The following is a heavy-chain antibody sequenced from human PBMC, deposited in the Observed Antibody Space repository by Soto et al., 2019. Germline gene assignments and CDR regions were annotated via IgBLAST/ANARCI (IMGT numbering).Heavy chain of an antibody. V-gene: IGHV4-59*01. Sequence: SETLSLTCTVSGDSISTDYWSWIRQSPGKGLEWIGFIYYSGSTNYNPSLKSRVTISVDTSKNQFSLKLSSVTAADTAVYYCARGLGYFDYWGQGTLVTVSS. CDR3: ARGLGYFDY. CDR2: IYYSGST. J-gene: IGHJ4*02. CDR1: GDSISTDY.